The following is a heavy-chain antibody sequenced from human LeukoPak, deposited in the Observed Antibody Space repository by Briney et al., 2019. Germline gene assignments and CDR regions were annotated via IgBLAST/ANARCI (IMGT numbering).Heavy chain of an antibody. CDR1: GFTFSSYA. CDR2: INHSGST. V-gene: IGHV4-34*01. J-gene: IGHJ6*02. CDR3: ARVSAWSSTSHSTYGMDV. D-gene: IGHD2-2*01. Sequence: PGGSLRLSCAASGFTFSSYAMSWIRQPPGKGLEWIGEINHSGSTNYNPSLKSRVTISVDTSKNEFSLKLSSVTAADTAVYYCARVSAWSSTSHSTYGMDVWGQGTTVTVSS.